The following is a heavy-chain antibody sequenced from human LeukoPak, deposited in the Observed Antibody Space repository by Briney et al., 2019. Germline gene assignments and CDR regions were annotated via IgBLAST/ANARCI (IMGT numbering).Heavy chain of an antibody. V-gene: IGHV4-59*01. Sequence: SETLSLTCTVSGGSISNYYWSWIRQPPGEGLEWIGFISYTGSTNYNPSLKSRVTVSVDTSKNQFSLKVTSVNAADTAVYYCARTIKSGNYYWFDPWGQGTLVTVCS. J-gene: IGHJ5*02. CDR3: ARTIKSGNYYWFDP. CDR2: ISYTGST. D-gene: IGHD1-26*01. CDR1: GGSISNYY.